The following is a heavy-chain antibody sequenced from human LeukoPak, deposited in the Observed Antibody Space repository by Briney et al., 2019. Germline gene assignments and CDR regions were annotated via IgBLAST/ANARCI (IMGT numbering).Heavy chain of an antibody. V-gene: IGHV3-23*01. Sequence: GGSLRLSCAASGFTFSKYAMTWVRQAPGKGLEWVSAITARGTTTYYADSVKGRFTISRDDSKNTLSLQMDSLSAEDTALYYCAKYITDSGAYYAFDYWGQGTLVTVSS. CDR1: GFTFSKYA. CDR3: AKYITDSGAYYAFDY. D-gene: IGHD3-10*01. CDR2: ITARGTTT. J-gene: IGHJ4*02.